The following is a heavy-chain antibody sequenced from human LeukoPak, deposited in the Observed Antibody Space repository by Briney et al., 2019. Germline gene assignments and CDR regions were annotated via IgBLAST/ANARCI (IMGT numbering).Heavy chain of an antibody. D-gene: IGHD1-7*01. V-gene: IGHV4-34*01. CDR3: ARELETDFDY. Sequence: SETLSLTCAVYGGSFSGYYWSWIRQPPRKGLEWIGEINHSGSTNYNPSLKSRVTISVDTSKNPFSLKLSSVTAADTAVYYCARELETDFDYWGQGTLVTVSS. CDR1: GGSFSGYY. J-gene: IGHJ4*02. CDR2: INHSGST.